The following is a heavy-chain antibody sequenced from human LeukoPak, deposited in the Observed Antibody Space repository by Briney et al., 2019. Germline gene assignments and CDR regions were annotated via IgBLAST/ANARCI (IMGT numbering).Heavy chain of an antibody. Sequence: AGGSLRLSCAASGFTFSSYWMSWVRQAPGKGLEWVANIKQDGSEKHYVDSVKGRFTISRDNAKKSLFLHMNSLRVEDTAVYYCARGSEYTSSTNYYSDYWGQGTLVNVSS. V-gene: IGHV3-7*01. CDR3: ARGSEYTSSTNYYSDY. J-gene: IGHJ4*02. CDR1: GFTFSSYW. CDR2: IKQDGSEK. D-gene: IGHD6-6*01.